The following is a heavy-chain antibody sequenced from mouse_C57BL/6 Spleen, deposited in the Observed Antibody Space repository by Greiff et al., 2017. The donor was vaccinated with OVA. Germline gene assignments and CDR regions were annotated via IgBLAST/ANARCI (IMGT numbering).Heavy chain of an antibody. D-gene: IGHD2-5*01. CDR1: GYSFTDYN. Sequence: EVQLQQSGPELVKPGASVKISCKASGYSFTDYNMNWVKQSNGKSLEWIGVINPNYGTTSYNQKFKGKATLTVDQSSSTAYMQLNSLTSEDSTVYYCATGSYYSKDWYFDVWGTGTTVTVSS. CDR2: INPNYGTT. CDR3: ATGSYYSKDWYFDV. J-gene: IGHJ1*03. V-gene: IGHV1-39*01.